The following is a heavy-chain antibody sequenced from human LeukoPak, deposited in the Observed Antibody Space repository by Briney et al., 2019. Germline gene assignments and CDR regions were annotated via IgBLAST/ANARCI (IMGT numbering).Heavy chain of an antibody. CDR3: ANQGGITRAFDI. V-gene: IGHV3-23*01. Sequence: GGSLRLSCAASGLTSCIYAMSWVRQAPGKGLEWVSAISGSGGSAYYADSVKGRFTISRDNSKNTLYLQMNSLRAEDTAVYYCANQGGITRAFDIWGQGTMVTVSS. CDR1: GLTSCIYA. D-gene: IGHD1-20*01. CDR2: ISGSGGSA. J-gene: IGHJ3*02.